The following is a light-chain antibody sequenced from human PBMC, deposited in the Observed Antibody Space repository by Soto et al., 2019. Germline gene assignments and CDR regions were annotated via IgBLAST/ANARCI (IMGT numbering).Light chain of an antibody. J-gene: IGKJ1*01. Sequence: TLSCRASQSLSVSYLAWYQQRPGQAPRLLIYGTSTRATGIPDRFSGSGSGTDFTLAISRLEPEDFAVYYCHQFGDSPQTFGQGTKVDIK. V-gene: IGKV3-20*01. CDR1: QSLSVSY. CDR2: GTS. CDR3: HQFGDSPQT.